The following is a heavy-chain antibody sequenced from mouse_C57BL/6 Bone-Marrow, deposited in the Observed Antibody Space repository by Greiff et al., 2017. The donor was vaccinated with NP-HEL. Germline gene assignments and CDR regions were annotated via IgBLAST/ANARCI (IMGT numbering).Heavy chain of an antibody. J-gene: IGHJ4*01. CDR1: GYTFTSYG. CDR3: ARLVRAIIGRAMDY. V-gene: IGHV1-81*01. D-gene: IGHD2-4*01. CDR2: IYPRSGNT. Sequence: VQLQQSGAELARPGASVKLSCKASGYTFTSYGISWVKQRTGQGLEWIGEIYPRSGNTYYNEKFKGKATLTADKSSSTAYMELRSLTSEDSAVYFCARLVRAIIGRAMDYWGQGTSVTVSS.